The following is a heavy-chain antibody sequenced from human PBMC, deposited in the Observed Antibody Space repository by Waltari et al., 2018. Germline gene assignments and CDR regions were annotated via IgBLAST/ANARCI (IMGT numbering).Heavy chain of an antibody. J-gene: IGHJ4*02. CDR3: ARAKGYYYVSSGTPHY. CDR1: GGTFSSYT. V-gene: IGHV1-69*02. Sequence: QVQLVQSGAEVKKPGSSVKVSCKASGGTFSSYTISWVRQAPGQGLEWMGRIIPILGIANYAQKFQGRVTITADKSTSTAYMELSSLRSEDTAVYYCARAKGYYYVSSGTPHYWGQGTLVTVSS. CDR2: IIPILGIA. D-gene: IGHD3-22*01.